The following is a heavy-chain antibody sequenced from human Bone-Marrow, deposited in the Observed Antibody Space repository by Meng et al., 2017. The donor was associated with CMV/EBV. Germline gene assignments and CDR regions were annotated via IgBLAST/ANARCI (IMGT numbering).Heavy chain of an antibody. J-gene: IGHJ4*02. CDR2: INHSGST. D-gene: IGHD4-17*01. V-gene: IGHV4-34*01. Sequence: SETLSLTCAVYGGSFSGYYWSWIRQPPGKGLEWIGEINHSGSTNYNPSLKSRVTISVDTSKNQFSLKLSSVTAADTAVYYCARGNTYYGLFAHWGQGALVPVSS. CDR1: GGSFSGYY. CDR3: ARGNTYYGLFAH.